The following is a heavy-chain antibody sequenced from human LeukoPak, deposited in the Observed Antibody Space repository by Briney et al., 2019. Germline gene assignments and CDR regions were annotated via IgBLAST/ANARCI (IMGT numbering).Heavy chain of an antibody. J-gene: IGHJ4*02. D-gene: IGHD3-22*01. CDR2: IYYSGST. V-gene: IGHV4-39*01. CDR1: GGSISSSSYY. Sequence: SETLSLTCTVSGGSISSSSYYWGWIRQPPGKGLEWIGSIYYSGSTYYNPSLKSRVTISVDTSKNQFPLKLSSVTAADTAVYYCASYAYYYDSSGYYQPGDYWGQGTLVTVSS. CDR3: ASYAYYYDSSGYYQPGDY.